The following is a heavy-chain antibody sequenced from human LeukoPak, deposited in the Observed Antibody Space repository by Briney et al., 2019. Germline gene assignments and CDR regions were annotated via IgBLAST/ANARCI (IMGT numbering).Heavy chain of an antibody. CDR1: GFTVSSNY. CDR2: IYSGGST. J-gene: IGHJ4*02. CDR3: VRTHQLAY. V-gene: IGHV3-53*01. D-gene: IGHD2-2*01. Sequence: QPGGSLRLSCAASGFTVSSNYMSGVRQAPGKGLEWVSIIYSGGSTYYADSVKGRFTIYRYNSKNTMYLQMNSLRAEDTAMYFFVRTHQLAYWGQGTLVTVSS.